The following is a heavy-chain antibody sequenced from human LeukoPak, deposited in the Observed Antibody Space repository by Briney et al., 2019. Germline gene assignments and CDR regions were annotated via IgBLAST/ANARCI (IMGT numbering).Heavy chain of an antibody. CDR1: GFTFSTYA. J-gene: IGHJ6*03. Sequence: PGGSLRISCAASGFTFSTYAMTWVRQAPGKGLEWVSTISSGADYTYYADSVKGRFTISRDTAKNSLFLQMNSLRAEDTAIYYCARDYFDSSDYPQTYYYYYMDVWGKGTTVTVSS. D-gene: IGHD3-22*01. CDR3: ARDYFDSSDYPQTYYYYYMDV. CDR2: ISSGADYT. V-gene: IGHV3-23*01.